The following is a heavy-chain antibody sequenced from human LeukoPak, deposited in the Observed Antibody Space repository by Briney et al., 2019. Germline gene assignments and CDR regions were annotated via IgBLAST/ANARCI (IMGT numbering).Heavy chain of an antibody. CDR3: TRAERERGILTGYFFYYYYMDV. V-gene: IGHV3-49*04. CDR1: GFTFGDYA. D-gene: IGHD3-9*01. CDR2: IRSKAYGGTT. J-gene: IGHJ6*03. Sequence: GGSLRLSCTASGFTFGDYAMSWVRQAPGKGLEWVGFIRSKAYGGTTEYAASVKGRLTISRDDSKSIAYLQMNSLKTEDTAVYYCTRAERERGILTGYFFYYYYMDVWGKGTTVTVSS.